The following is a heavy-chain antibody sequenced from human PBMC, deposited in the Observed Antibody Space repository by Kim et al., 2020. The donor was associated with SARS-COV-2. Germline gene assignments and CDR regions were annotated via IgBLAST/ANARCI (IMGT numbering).Heavy chain of an antibody. D-gene: IGHD6-19*01. CDR1: GFTFDDYA. Sequence: GGSLRLSCAASGFTFDDYAMHWVRQAPGKGLEWVSGISWNSGSIGYADSVKGRFTISRDNAKNSLYLQMNSLRAEDTALYYCAKDNGWGREANWFDPWGQGTLVTVSS. J-gene: IGHJ5*02. V-gene: IGHV3-9*01. CDR3: AKDNGWGREANWFDP. CDR2: ISWNSGSI.